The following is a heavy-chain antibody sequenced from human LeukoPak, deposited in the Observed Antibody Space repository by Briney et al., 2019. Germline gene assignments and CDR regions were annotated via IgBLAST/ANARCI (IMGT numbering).Heavy chain of an antibody. CDR3: AKDVGTAATPYYFDY. J-gene: IGHJ4*02. CDR2: IRYDGSNK. Sequence: GGSLRLSCEASGFTFSGFGMHWVRQAPGKGLEWVAFIRYDGSNKYYADSVRGRFTISRDNSKNTLYLQMNSLRVEDTAVYYCAKDVGTAATPYYFDYWGQGTLVTVSS. V-gene: IGHV3-30*02. CDR1: GFTFSGFG. D-gene: IGHD2-15*01.